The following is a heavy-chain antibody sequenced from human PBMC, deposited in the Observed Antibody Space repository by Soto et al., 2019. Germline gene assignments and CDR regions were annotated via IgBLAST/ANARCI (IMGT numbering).Heavy chain of an antibody. D-gene: IGHD3-10*01. CDR2: INSDGSTT. Sequence: GGSLRLSCAASGFTFSNYFIHWVRQAPGKGLVWVSRINSDGSTTNYADCVKGRITISRDNAKNTVYLQVNSLRAEDTAVYYCARETYRSFYFDFWGQGTLVTVSS. CDR1: GFTFSNYF. J-gene: IGHJ4*02. V-gene: IGHV3-74*01. CDR3: ARETYRSFYFDF.